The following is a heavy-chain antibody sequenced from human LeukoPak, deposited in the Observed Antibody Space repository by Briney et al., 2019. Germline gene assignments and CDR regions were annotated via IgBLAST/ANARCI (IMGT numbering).Heavy chain of an antibody. J-gene: IGHJ1*01. Sequence: SCKASGYTFTAYYLHWVRQAPGKGLEWVAVISYDGSNKYYADSVKGRFTISRDNSKNTLYLQMNSLRAEDTAVYYCARANPVLMVSKYFQHWGQGTLVTVSS. V-gene: IGHV3-30*04. CDR3: ARANPVLMVSKYFQH. CDR2: ISYDGSNK. D-gene: IGHD2-8*01. CDR1: GYTFTAYY.